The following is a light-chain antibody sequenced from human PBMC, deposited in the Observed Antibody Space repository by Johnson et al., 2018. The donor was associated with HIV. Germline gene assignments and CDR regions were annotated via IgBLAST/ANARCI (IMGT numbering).Light chain of an antibody. CDR2: DNN. V-gene: IGLV1-51*01. CDR3: GTWDSSLSAGGG. Sequence: QAVLTQPPSVSAAPGQKVTISCSGSSSNVGNNYVSWFQQLPGTAPKLLIYDNNERPSGIPDRFSGSKSGTSATLGITGLQTGDEAEYYCGTWDSSLSAGGGFGTGTKGTVL. CDR1: SSNVGNNY. J-gene: IGLJ1*01.